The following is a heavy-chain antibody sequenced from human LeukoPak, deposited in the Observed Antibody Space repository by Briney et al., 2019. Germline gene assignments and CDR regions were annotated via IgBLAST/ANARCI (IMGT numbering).Heavy chain of an antibody. J-gene: IGHJ4*02. CDR3: ARGVRSGDSDY. CDR1: GFTVSSNY. CDR2: IYSGGST. V-gene: IGHV3-66*01. D-gene: IGHD2-15*01. Sequence: GGSLRLSCAASGFTVSSNYMSWVRQAPGKGLEWVSVIYSGGSTYYADSVKGRFTIFRDNSKNTLYLQMNSLRAEDTAVYYCARGVRSGDSDYWGQGTLVTVSS.